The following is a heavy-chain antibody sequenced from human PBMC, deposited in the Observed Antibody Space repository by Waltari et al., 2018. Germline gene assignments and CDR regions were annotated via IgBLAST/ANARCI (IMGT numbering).Heavy chain of an antibody. CDR2: IRSKAYGGTT. J-gene: IGHJ4*02. Sequence: EVQLVESGGGLVQPGRSLRLSCTASGFTFGDYAMSWVRQAPGKGLEWVGFIRSKAYGGTTEYATSVKGRFTISRDDSKSIAYLQMNSLKTEDTAVYYCTRRDGYDSGDDYWGQGTLVTVSS. CDR3: TRRDGYDSGDDY. CDR1: GFTFGDYA. D-gene: IGHD5-12*01. V-gene: IGHV3-49*04.